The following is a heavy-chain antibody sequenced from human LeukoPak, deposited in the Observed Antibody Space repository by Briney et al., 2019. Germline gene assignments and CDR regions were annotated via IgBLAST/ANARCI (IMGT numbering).Heavy chain of an antibody. D-gene: IGHD1-26*01. CDR3: ARDWWEVAYFDY. J-gene: IGHJ4*02. CDR2: INDKNTI. Sequence: GGSLRLSCAASGFTFSTYSSNWVRQAPGKGLEWVAFINDKNTIYYADSVKGRFTISRDNSRNSLYLQMNSLRVEDTAIYYCARDWWEVAYFDYWGQGTLVTVSS. V-gene: IGHV3-48*01. CDR1: GFTFSTYS.